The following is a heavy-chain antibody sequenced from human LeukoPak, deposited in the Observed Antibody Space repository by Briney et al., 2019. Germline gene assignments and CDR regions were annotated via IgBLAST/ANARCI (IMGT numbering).Heavy chain of an antibody. Sequence: GASVKVSCKASGHTFTRYAMNWVRQAPGQGLEWMGWINTNTGNPTYAQGFTGRFVFSLDTSVSTAYLQISSLKAEDTAVYYCASLAAVAGTVRGAYFDNWGQGTLVTVSS. CDR3: ASLAAVAGTVRGAYFDN. J-gene: IGHJ4*02. D-gene: IGHD6-19*01. CDR2: INTNTGNP. V-gene: IGHV7-4-1*02. CDR1: GHTFTRYA.